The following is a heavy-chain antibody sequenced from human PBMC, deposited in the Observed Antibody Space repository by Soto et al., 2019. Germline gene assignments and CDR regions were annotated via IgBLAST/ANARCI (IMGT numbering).Heavy chain of an antibody. V-gene: IGHV3-48*01. D-gene: IGHD3-3*01. CDR3: ASHLGFGVVIL. CDR1: GFTFSTYG. J-gene: IGHJ4*02. CDR2: ISSSSATI. Sequence: EVQLVESGGGLVQPGGSLRLSCAASGFTFSTYGMNWVRQAPGKGLEWVSYISSSSATIYYADSVKGRFTISRDNAKNSLYLQMNSLRAEDTAVFYCASHLGFGVVILWGQGTLDTVSS.